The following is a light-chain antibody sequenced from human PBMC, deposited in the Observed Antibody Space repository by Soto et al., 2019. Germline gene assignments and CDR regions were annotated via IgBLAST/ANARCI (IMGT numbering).Light chain of an antibody. V-gene: IGKV1-5*03. J-gene: IGKJ1*01. CDR3: QQYNSYSLT. CDR2: TAS. CDR1: QSISSW. Sequence: DIQMTQSPSTLSASIGDRVTITCRASQSISSWLAWYQQKPGKAPKLLIYTASSLERGVPSRFSGSGSGTEYTLTISSLQPDEFATYYFQQYNSYSLTFGQGTKVEIK.